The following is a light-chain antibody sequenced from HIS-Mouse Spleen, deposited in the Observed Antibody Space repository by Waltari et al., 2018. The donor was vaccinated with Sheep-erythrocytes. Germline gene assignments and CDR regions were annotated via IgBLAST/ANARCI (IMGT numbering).Light chain of an antibody. CDR3: CSYAGSYNHV. CDR2: DVS. CDR1: SSDVACYNF. J-gene: IGLJ1*01. V-gene: IGLV2-11*01. Sequence: QSALTQPRSVSVSPGQSVTIRRTGTSSDVACYNFVSWYQPHPSKAPKLMTYDVSKRPSGVPDRFSGSKSGNTASLTISGLQAEDEADYYCCSYAGSYNHVFATGTKVTVL.